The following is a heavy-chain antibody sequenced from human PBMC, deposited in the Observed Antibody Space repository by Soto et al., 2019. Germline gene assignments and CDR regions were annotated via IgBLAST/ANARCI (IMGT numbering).Heavy chain of an antibody. V-gene: IGHV3-30-3*01. CDR2: ISYDGSNK. CDR1: GFTFSSYA. D-gene: IGHD4-17*01. Sequence: QVQLVESGGGVVQPGRSLRLSCAASGFTFSSYAMHWVRQAPGKGLEWVAVISYDGSNKYYAESVKGRFTISRDNSKNTLYLQMNSLRAEDTAVYYCARGVGFGRRYGDYLGGWFDPWGQGTLVTVSS. J-gene: IGHJ5*02. CDR3: ARGVGFGRRYGDYLGGWFDP.